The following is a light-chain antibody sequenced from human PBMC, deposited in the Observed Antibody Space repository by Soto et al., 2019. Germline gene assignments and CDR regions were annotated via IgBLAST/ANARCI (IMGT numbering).Light chain of an antibody. J-gene: IGLJ1*01. CDR1: SSDIGRYNF. Sequence: QSVLAQPACMSWSPGQSITISCTGTSSDIGRYNFVSLYQHHPGKAPKLIIYEATKRPSGVSYRFSGSKSGNTASLTISGLQAEDEADYYCTSYTITSPYVFGTGTKSPS. CDR3: TSYTITSPYV. CDR2: EAT. V-gene: IGLV2-14*01.